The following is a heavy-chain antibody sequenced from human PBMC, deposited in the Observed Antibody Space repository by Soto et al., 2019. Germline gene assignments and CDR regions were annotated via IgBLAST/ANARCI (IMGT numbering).Heavy chain of an antibody. Sequence: SETLSLTCTVSGGSISSSSYYWGWIRQPPGKGLEWIGNVYYGGSTYYNPSLKSRVTISVETSKSQFSLKLSSVTAADTAVYYCAGGDYYHSSGYYFYYYTVDVRGQGTTVTVSS. CDR1: GGSISSSSYY. V-gene: IGHV4-39*01. J-gene: IGHJ6*02. CDR3: AGGDYYHSSGYYFYYYTVDV. D-gene: IGHD3-22*01. CDR2: VYYGGST.